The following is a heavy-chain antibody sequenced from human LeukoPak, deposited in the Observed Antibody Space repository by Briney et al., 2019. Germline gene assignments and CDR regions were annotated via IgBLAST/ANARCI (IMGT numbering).Heavy chain of an antibody. Sequence: GGSLILSCAASGFTFSSYWMSWVRQAPGKGLEWVAVIWYDGSNKYYADSVKGRFTISRDNSKNTLYLQMNSLRAEDTAVYYCARDPPYYYDISGGDAFDIWGQGTMATVSS. D-gene: IGHD3-22*01. V-gene: IGHV3-33*08. J-gene: IGHJ3*02. CDR1: GFTFSSYW. CDR3: ARDPPYYYDISGGDAFDI. CDR2: IWYDGSNK.